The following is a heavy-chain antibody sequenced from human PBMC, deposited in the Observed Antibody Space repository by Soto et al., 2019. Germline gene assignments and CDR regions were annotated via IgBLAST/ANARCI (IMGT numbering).Heavy chain of an antibody. D-gene: IGHD5-12*01. Sequence: PSETLSLTCAVYGGSFSGYYWSWIRQSPGKGLEWIGEINDSGSTKYNPSLKSRVTISVDTSKNQFSLKLSSVTAADTAVYYCARHYGDGYDYVDYWGQGTLVT. V-gene: IGHV4-34*01. J-gene: IGHJ4*02. CDR2: INDSGST. CDR1: GGSFSGYY. CDR3: ARHYGDGYDYVDY.